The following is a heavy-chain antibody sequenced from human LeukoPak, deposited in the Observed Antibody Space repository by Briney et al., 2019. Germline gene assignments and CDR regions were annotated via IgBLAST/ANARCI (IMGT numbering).Heavy chain of an antibody. CDR2: INSNSNYI. CDR3: AREKFADGYFQH. D-gene: IGHD3-10*01. V-gene: IGHV3-21*01. Sequence: AGGPLSLSCAASGFTVSDSMNWVRQAPGKGLEWVSPINSNSNYIYYADSVKGRFTISRDNAKDSLYLQMNSLRAEDTAVYYCAREKFADGYFQHWGQGTLVTVSS. J-gene: IGHJ1*01. CDR1: GFTVSDS.